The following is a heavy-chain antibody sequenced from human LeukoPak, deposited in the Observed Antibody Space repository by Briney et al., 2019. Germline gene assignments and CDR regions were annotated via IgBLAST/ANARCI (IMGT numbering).Heavy chain of an antibody. CDR1: GFTFDDYA. V-gene: IGHV3-9*01. CDR3: AKDIGTAMDIFDY. CDR2: ISWNSGSI. J-gene: IGHJ4*02. Sequence: GGSLRLSCAASGFTFDDYAMHWVRQAPGKGLEWVSGISWNSGSIGYADSVKGRFTISRDNAKNSLYLQMNSLRAEDTALYYCAKDIGTAMDIFDYWGQGTLLTVSS. D-gene: IGHD5-18*01.